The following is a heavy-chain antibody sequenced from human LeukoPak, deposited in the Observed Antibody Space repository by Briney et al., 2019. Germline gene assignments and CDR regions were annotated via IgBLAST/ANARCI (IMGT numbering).Heavy chain of an antibody. J-gene: IGHJ4*02. V-gene: IGHV3-33*08. D-gene: IGHD5-24*01. CDR3: ARERRVEMATILDY. CDR1: GNYW. CDR2: IWYDGSNK. Sequence: GGSLRLSCAASGNYWMHWVRQAPGKGLEWVAVIWYDGSNKYYADSVKGRFTISRDNSKNTLYLQMNSLRAEDTAVYYCARERRVEMATILDYWGQGTLVTVSS.